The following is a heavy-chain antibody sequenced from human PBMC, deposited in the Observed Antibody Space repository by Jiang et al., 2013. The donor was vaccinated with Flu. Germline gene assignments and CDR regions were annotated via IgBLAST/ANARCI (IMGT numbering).Heavy chain of an antibody. D-gene: IGHD3-9*01. V-gene: IGHV3-74*03. CDR2: VNSDGTIS. CDR3: VKDEAKFYDYLTAQYYYAMDV. J-gene: IGHJ6*02. Sequence: QLVESGGGLVQPGGSLRLSCAASGFTFNNYWMQWVRQVPGKGLVWVSRVNSDGTISTYADSVKGRFTISRDNAKNTLHLQMNSLRVEDTAVYYCVKDEAKFYDYLTAQYYYAMDVWGQGTTVTVS. CDR1: GFTFNNYW.